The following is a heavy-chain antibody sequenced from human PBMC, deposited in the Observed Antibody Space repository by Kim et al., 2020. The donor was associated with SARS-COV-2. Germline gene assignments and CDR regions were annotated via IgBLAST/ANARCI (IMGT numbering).Heavy chain of an antibody. CDR3: AREGVVPAASHRAFDI. CDR2: INPNSGGT. D-gene: IGHD2-2*01. J-gene: IGHJ3*02. CDR1: GYTFTGYY. Sequence: ASVKVSCKASGYTFTGYYMHWVRQAPGQGLEWMGWINPNSGGTNYAQKFQGRVTMTRDTSISTAYMELSRLRSDDTAVYYCAREGVVPAASHRAFDIWGQGTMVTVSS. V-gene: IGHV1-2*02.